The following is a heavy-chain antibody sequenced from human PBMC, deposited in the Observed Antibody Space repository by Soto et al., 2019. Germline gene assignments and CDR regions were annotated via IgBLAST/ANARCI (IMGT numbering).Heavy chain of an antibody. D-gene: IGHD6-19*01. CDR1: GFTFSTYA. Sequence: EVQLLESGGGLVQPGGSLRLSCAASGFTFSTYARNWVRQAPGKGLEWVSAISGSGGSTYCADSVKGGFTISRDNSKNTLYLQMTSLRAEATAVYYCARHSRGWYAWFDSWGQGTLVSVSS. CDR3: ARHSRGWYAWFDS. V-gene: IGHV3-23*01. CDR2: ISGSGGST. J-gene: IGHJ5*01.